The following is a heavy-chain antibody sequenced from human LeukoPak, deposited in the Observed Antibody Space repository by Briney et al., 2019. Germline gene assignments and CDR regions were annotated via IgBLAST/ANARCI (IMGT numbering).Heavy chain of an antibody. CDR1: GFTFSSYG. CDR3: ARGGVLLWFGDNNWFYP. Sequence: GGSLRLSCAASGFTFSSYGMHWVRQAPGKGLEWVAFIRYDGSNTYYADSVKGRFTISRDNSKNTLYLQMNSLRAEDTAVYYCARGGVLLWFGDNNWFYPRGQRALVTHCS. D-gene: IGHD3-10*01. CDR2: IRYDGSNT. V-gene: IGHV3-30*02. J-gene: IGHJ5*02.